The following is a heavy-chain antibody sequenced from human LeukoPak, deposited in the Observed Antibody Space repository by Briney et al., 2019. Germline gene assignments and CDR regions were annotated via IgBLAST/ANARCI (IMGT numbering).Heavy chain of an antibody. CDR1: GGTFGSYA. Sequence: ASVKVSCKASGGTFGSYAISWVRQAPGQGLEWMGGIIPIFGTANYAQKFQGRVTITADESTSTAYMELSSLRSEDTAVYYCARDLSSSGWSPFDYWGQGTLVTVSS. J-gene: IGHJ4*02. CDR2: IIPIFGTA. D-gene: IGHD6-19*01. V-gene: IGHV1-69*01. CDR3: ARDLSSSGWSPFDY.